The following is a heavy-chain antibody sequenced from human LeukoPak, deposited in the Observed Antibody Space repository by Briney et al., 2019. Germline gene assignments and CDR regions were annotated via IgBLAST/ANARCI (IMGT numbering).Heavy chain of an antibody. CDR2: IIPIFGTA. V-gene: IGHV1-69*05. D-gene: IGHD3-22*01. CDR3: AREAPNYYDSSGYYPFDY. Sequence: SVKVSCKASGGTFSCYAISWVRQAPGQGLEWMGRIIPIFGTANYAQKFQGRVTITTDESTSTAYMELSSLRSEDTAVYYCAREAPNYYDSSGYYPFDYWGQGTLVTVSS. CDR1: GGTFSCYA. J-gene: IGHJ4*02.